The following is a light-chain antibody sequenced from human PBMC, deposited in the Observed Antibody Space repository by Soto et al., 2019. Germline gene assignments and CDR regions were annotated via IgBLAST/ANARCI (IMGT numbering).Light chain of an antibody. CDR3: QQYVTSPLT. CDR1: QTLTSSY. CDR2: GSS. J-gene: IGKJ4*01. V-gene: IGKV3-20*01. Sequence: EIVLTQSPGTLSLSPGERATLSCRASQTLTSSYLAWYQQKPGQAPRLLIFGSSSRATGIPDRFSGSWSGTDFTLTISRLEPEDFAVYYCQQYVTSPLTFGGGTKVEVK.